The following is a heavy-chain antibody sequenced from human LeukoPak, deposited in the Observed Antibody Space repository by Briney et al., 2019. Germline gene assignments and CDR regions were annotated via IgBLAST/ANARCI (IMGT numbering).Heavy chain of an antibody. CDR3: ARHRTASDY. Sequence: GGSLRLSCAASGFTFSSYEMNWVRQAPGKGLEWVSSISSSSSYIYYADSVKGRFTFSRDNAKNSLYLQMNSLRAEDTAVYYCARHRTASDYWGQGTLVTVSS. D-gene: IGHD3-16*02. J-gene: IGHJ4*02. CDR1: GFTFSSYE. V-gene: IGHV3-21*01. CDR2: ISSSSSYI.